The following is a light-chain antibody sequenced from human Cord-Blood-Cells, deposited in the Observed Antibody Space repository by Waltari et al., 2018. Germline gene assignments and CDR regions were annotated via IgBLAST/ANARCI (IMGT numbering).Light chain of an antibody. J-gene: IGKJ1*01. CDR2: DAS. CDR1: QSVSSY. Sequence: EIVLTQSPATLSSSPGERATLSCRASQSVSSYLDWYHQKPGQAPRLLIYDASNRATGIPARFSGSGSGTDFTLTISSLEPEDCAVYYCQQRSNWPATFGQGTKVEIK. V-gene: IGKV3-11*01. CDR3: QQRSNWPAT.